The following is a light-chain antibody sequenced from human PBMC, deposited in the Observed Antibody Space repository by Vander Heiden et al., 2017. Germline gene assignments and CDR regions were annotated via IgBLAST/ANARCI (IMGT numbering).Light chain of an antibody. CDR3: QQYNNWPPWT. J-gene: IGKJ1*01. Sequence: EIVMTHSPATLPVSSGERATLPCRANQSVSSNLAWYQQKPGQAPRLLIYGASTRATGIPARFSGSGSGTEFTITISSLQSEDFAVYYCQQYNNWPPWTFGQGTRVEIK. CDR2: GAS. CDR1: QSVSSN. V-gene: IGKV3-15*01.